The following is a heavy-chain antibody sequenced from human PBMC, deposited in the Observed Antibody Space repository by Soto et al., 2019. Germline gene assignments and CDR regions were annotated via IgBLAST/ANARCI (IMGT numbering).Heavy chain of an antibody. CDR2: ISGSGSST. V-gene: IGHV3-23*01. Sequence: EVQLLASGGGLVQPGGSLRLSCAASGFTFSSYAMNWVRQAPGKGLEWVSTISGSGSSTYYAASVKGRFTISRDISKNTVYLQMNSLTAEDTAVYYCAKSLSEYSSGGFEFAGFDYWGQGGLVTVSS. D-gene: IGHD6-19*01. CDR1: GFTFSSYA. J-gene: IGHJ4*02. CDR3: AKSLSEYSSGGFEFAGFDY.